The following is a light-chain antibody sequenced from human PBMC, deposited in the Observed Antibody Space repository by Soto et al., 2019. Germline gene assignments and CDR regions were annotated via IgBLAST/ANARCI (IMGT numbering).Light chain of an antibody. CDR1: SSDVGGYNY. CDR3: SSCTSSSTDVV. J-gene: IGLJ2*01. Sequence: HSALTQPASVSGSPGQSITISCTGTSSDVGGYNYVSWYQQHPGKAPKLMIYEVSNRPSGVSNRFSGSKSGNTASLTISGLQAEDEADYYCSSCTSSSTDVVFGGGTKVTVL. V-gene: IGLV2-14*01. CDR2: EVS.